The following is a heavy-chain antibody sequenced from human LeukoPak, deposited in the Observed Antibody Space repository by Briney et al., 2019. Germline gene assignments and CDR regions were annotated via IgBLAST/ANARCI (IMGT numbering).Heavy chain of an antibody. CDR2: ISSSSSYI. CDR3: ASSPARIAEFDY. D-gene: IGHD6-13*01. J-gene: IGHJ4*02. Sequence: GGSLRLSCAASGFTFSSYSMHWVREAPGKGLEWVSSISSSSSYIYYADSVKGRFTISRDNAKNSLYLQMNSLRAEDTAVYYCASSPARIAEFDYWGQGTLVTVSS. V-gene: IGHV3-21*01. CDR1: GFTFSSYS.